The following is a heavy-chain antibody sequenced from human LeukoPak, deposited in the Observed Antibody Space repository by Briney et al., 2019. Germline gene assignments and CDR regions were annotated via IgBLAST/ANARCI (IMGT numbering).Heavy chain of an antibody. CDR1: GFTFSSYS. Sequence: AGGSLRLSCAASGFTFSSYSMNWVRQAPGKGLEWVSYISTSSSTIYISSSSSTIYYADSVNGRFTISRDNAKNSLYLQMNSLRAEDTAVYYCARLVPPGYYYYYMDVWGKGTTVTVSS. CDR2: ISTSSSTIYISSSSSTI. J-gene: IGHJ6*03. CDR3: ARLVPPGYYYYYMDV. V-gene: IGHV3-48*01.